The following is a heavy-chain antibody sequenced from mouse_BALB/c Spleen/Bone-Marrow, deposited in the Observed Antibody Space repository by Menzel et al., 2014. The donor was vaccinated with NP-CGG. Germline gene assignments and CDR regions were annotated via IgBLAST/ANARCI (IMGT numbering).Heavy chain of an antibody. J-gene: IGHJ1*01. V-gene: IGHV7-3*02. CDR1: GFTFTDYY. Sequence: EVQLVESGGGLVQPGGSLRLSCATSGFTFTDYYMSWVRQPPGKALEWLGFIRNKANGYTTEYSASMKGRFTISRDNSQSILYLQMNILRAEDSATYYCARDRNYDINWYFDVWGAGTTVTVSS. CDR2: IRNKANGYTT. CDR3: ARDRNYDINWYFDV. D-gene: IGHD1-1*01.